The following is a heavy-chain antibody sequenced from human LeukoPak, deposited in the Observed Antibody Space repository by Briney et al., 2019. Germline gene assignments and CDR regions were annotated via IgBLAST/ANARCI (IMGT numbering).Heavy chain of an antibody. J-gene: IGHJ4*02. D-gene: IGHD5-12*01. V-gene: IGHV1-69*05. CDR1: GGTFSSYA. CDR2: IIPIFGTA. CDR3: ARGSEWLRDYDY. Sequence: ASVKVSCKASGGTFSSYAISWVRQAPGQGLEWMGRIIPIFGTANYAQKFQGRVTITTDESTSTAYMELSSLRSEDTAVYYCARGSEWLRDYDYWGQGTLVTVSS.